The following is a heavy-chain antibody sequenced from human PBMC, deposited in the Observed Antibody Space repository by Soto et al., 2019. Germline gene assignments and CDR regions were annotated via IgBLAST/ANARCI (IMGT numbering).Heavy chain of an antibody. CDR2: IYYSGST. D-gene: IGHD4-17*01. Sequence: SETLSLTCTVSGGSISSYYWSWIRQPPGKGLEWIGYIYYSGSTNYNPSLKSRVTISVDTSKNQFSLKLSSVTAADTAVYYCARVHGDYYYYYYMDVWGKGTTVTVSS. V-gene: IGHV4-59*01. CDR3: ARVHGDYYYYYYMDV. J-gene: IGHJ6*03. CDR1: GGSISSYY.